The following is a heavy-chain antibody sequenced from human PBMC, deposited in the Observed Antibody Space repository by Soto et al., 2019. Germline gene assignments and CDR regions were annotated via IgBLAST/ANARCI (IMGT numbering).Heavy chain of an antibody. Sequence: QVQLVESGGGVVQPGRSLRLSCAASGFTFSSYGMHWVRQAPGKGLEWVAVISYDGSNKYYADSVKGRFTISRDNSKNTLYLQMTSLRAEDTAVYYCAKDLFPAATMYYYYYGMDVWGQGTTVTVSS. J-gene: IGHJ6*02. V-gene: IGHV3-30*18. D-gene: IGHD2-2*01. CDR1: GFTFSSYG. CDR3: AKDLFPAATMYYYYYGMDV. CDR2: ISYDGSNK.